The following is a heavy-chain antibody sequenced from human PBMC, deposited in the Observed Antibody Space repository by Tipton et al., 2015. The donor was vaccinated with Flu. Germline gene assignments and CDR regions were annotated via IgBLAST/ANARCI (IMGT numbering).Heavy chain of an antibody. D-gene: IGHD2-21*02. J-gene: IGHJ3*02. CDR1: GGFISGYF. CDR3: ARAFCGIDCSLGVNAFDI. V-gene: IGHV4-59*01. CDR2: ISDSGTT. Sequence: TLSLTCTVSGGFISGYFWTWVRRPPGRGLEWIGYISDSGTTKYTPSLKSRLTLSVDTSQNQLSLNLTSVTAADTAVYFCARAFCGIDCSLGVNAFDIWGRGTMVIVSS.